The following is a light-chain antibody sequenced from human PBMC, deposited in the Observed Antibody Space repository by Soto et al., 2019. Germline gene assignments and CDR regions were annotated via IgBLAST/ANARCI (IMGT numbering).Light chain of an antibody. V-gene: IGLV2-14*01. Sequence: QPALTQPGSVSGSRGQSIAISCTGAFSDVGGYDYVSWYQQHPDKAPKLMIYEVTKRPSGVSNRFSGSKSGNTASLTISGLQPEDEADYYCSSHTSGSTRVFGSGTKVPS. CDR2: EVT. J-gene: IGLJ1*01. CDR3: SSHTSGSTRV. CDR1: FSDVGGYDY.